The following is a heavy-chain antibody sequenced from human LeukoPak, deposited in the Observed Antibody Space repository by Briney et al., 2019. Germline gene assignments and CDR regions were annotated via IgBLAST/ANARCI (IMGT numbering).Heavy chain of an antibody. D-gene: IGHD3-22*01. CDR3: ASAPTWNYYDRSAHDP. CDR1: GGTFSSYA. CDR2: IIPIFGIA. Sequence: SALKLSSKASGGTFSSYAISWVRQAPGPRLEWMRRIIPIFGIANYAQKFQGRVTITADKSTSTAYMELSSLRSEDTAVYYCASAPTWNYYDRSAHDPWDEGTLVTVSS. J-gene: IGHJ5*02. V-gene: IGHV1-69*04.